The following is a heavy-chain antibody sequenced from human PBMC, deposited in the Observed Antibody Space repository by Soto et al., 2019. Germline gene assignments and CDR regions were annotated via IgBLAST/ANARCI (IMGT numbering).Heavy chain of an antibody. CDR2: IYYSGST. V-gene: IGHV4-59*01. Sequence: SETLSLTCTVSGGSISSYYWSWIRQPPGKGLEWIGYIYYSGSTNYNPSLKSRVTISVDTSKNQFSLKLSSVTAADTAVYYCAGTRGYCSGGSCPTVVDYWGQGTLVTVAS. D-gene: IGHD2-15*01. J-gene: IGHJ4*02. CDR1: GGSISSYY. CDR3: AGTRGYCSGGSCPTVVDY.